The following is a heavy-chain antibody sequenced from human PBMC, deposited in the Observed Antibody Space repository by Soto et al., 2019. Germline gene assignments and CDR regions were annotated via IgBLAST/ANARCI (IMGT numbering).Heavy chain of an antibody. V-gene: IGHV3-74*01. CDR1: GFTFSYYW. CDR2: IHSDGSST. J-gene: IGHJ3*02. D-gene: IGHD2-21*02. CDR3: ARGDKGAFDM. Sequence: EVQLVESGGGLVQPGGSLRLSCAASGFTFSYYWMHWVRQAPGQGLVWVSRIHSDGSSTTYADSVKGRFTISRDNAKKPLYLQMNSLRAEDTAVYYCARGDKGAFDMWGQGTMVSVSS.